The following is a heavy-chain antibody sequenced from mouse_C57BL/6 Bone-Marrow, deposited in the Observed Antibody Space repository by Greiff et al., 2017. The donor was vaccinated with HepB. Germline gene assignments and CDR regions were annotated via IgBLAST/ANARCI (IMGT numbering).Heavy chain of an antibody. CDR1: GYSITSGYY. Sequence: ESGPGLVKPSQSLSLTCSVTGYSITSGYYWNWIRQFPGNKLEWMGYISYDGSNNYNPSLKNRISITRDTSKNQFFLKLNSVTTEDTATYYCARGGDYDAAWFAYWGQGTLVTVSA. V-gene: IGHV3-6*01. CDR3: ARGGDYDAAWFAY. CDR2: ISYDGSN. J-gene: IGHJ3*01. D-gene: IGHD2-4*01.